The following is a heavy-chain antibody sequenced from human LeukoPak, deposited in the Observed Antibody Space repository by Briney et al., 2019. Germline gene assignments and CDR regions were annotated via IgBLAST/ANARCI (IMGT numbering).Heavy chain of an antibody. J-gene: IGHJ4*02. CDR2: IRYDGSNK. CDR1: GFTFSSYG. V-gene: IGHV3-30*02. Sequence: GGSLRLSCAASGFTFSSYGMHWVRQAPGKGLEWVAIIRYDGSNKYYADSVKGRFTISRDNSKNTLYLQMNSLRAEDTAVYYCAKEMGAVGAIPFDYWGQGTLVTVSS. D-gene: IGHD1-26*01. CDR3: AKEMGAVGAIPFDY.